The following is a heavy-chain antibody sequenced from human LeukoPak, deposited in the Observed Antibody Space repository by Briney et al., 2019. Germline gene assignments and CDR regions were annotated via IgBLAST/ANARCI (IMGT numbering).Heavy chain of an antibody. Sequence: SQTLSLTCAISGDSVSSNSVAWNWIRQSPSRGLEWLGRTYYRSKWHNDYAVSVKSRIIINPDTSKNQFSLQLNSVTPEDTAVYYCARSRPDIDYWGQGTLVTVSS. V-gene: IGHV6-1*01. CDR2: TYYRSKWHN. CDR3: ARSRPDIDY. J-gene: IGHJ4*02. D-gene: IGHD3-9*01. CDR1: GDSVSSNSVA.